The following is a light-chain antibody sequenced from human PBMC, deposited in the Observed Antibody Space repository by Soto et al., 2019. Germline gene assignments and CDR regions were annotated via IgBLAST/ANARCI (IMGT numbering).Light chain of an antibody. J-gene: IGKJ4*01. Sequence: DLQMTQSPSSVSASVGDRVTITCRASQVISSRLAWYQQQPGKAPNLLIYAASSVQSGVPSRFSGSGSETDFTLTIGRLQPEDFATYYCQQSNSFPLTFGGGTKVEIK. CDR1: QVISSR. V-gene: IGKV1-12*01. CDR3: QQSNSFPLT. CDR2: AAS.